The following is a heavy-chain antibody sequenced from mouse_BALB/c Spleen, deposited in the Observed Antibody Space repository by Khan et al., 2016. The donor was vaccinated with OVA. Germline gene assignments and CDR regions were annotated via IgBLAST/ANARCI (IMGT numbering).Heavy chain of an antibody. J-gene: IGHJ3*01. Sequence: VQLKESGPELMKPGASVKISCKASGYSFTSYYIHWVMESHGKSLEWIGYIDPFSGYPTYNQKFKGKATLTVDKSSSTAYILLSNLTSEDSAVFDCTRHGYDAWFTYWGQGTLVTVSA. CDR1: GYSFTSYY. V-gene: IGHV1-31*01. CDR2: IDPFSGYP. CDR3: TRHGYDAWFTY. D-gene: IGHD2-2*01.